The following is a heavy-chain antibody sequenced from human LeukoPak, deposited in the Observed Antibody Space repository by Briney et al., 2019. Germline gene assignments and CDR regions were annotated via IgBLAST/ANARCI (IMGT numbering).Heavy chain of an antibody. CDR3: ASGWGSGY. Sequence: TGGSLRLSCAASGFSISTYSMNWVRQAPGKGLEWVSSISRSTSFPYYAVSVKGRFTISRDNAKNSLYLQMNSLRADDTAVYYCASGWGSGYWGQGTLVTVSS. CDR1: GFSISTYS. V-gene: IGHV3-21*01. J-gene: IGHJ4*02. D-gene: IGHD7-27*01. CDR2: ISRSTSFP.